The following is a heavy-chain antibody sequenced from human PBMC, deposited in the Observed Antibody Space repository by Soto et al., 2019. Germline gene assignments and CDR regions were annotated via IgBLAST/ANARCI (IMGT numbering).Heavy chain of an antibody. J-gene: IGHJ5*01. V-gene: IGHV4-30-4*01. Sequence: SETLSLTCSVSGDSISNLDYFWAWIRQPPGQALEYIGYIYKSATTYYNPSFESRVAISVDTSKSQFTLNVTSVTAADTAVYFCARGRYCLTGRCFPNWFDSWGQGALVTVSS. D-gene: IGHD7-27*01. CDR2: IYKSATT. CDR1: GDSISNLDYF. CDR3: ARGRYCLTGRCFPNWFDS.